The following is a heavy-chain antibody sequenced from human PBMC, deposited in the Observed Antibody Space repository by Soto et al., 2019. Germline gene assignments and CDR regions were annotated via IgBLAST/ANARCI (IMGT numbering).Heavy chain of an antibody. V-gene: IGHV4-34*01. CDR3: ARDHIVVVPAAHFDY. CDR2: INHSGST. J-gene: IGHJ4*02. Sequence: PSETLSLTCAVYGGSFSGYYWSWIRQPPGKGLEWIGEINHSGSTNYNPSLKSRVTISVDTSKNQFSLKLSSVTAADTAVYYCARDHIVVVPAAHFDYWGQGTLVTVSS. D-gene: IGHD2-2*01. CDR1: GGSFSGYY.